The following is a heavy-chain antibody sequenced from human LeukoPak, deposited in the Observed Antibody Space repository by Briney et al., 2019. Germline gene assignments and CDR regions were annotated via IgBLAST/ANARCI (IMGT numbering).Heavy chain of an antibody. J-gene: IGHJ4*02. V-gene: IGHV4-4*02. CDR1: GGSISSSNW. D-gene: IGHD3-9*01. CDR2: IYHSGST. Sequence: PSETLSLTCAVSGGSISSSNWWSWVRQPPGKGLEWIGEIYHSGSTNYNPSLKSRVTISVDKSKNQFSLKLSSVTAADTAVYYCARLSILTGYYTSDYWGQGALVTVSS. CDR3: ARLSILTGYYTSDY.